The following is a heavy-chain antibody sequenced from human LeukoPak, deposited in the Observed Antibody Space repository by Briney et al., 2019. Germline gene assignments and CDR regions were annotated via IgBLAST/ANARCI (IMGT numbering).Heavy chain of an antibody. CDR3: ARDVAGSWGYFDY. V-gene: IGHV1-46*01. J-gene: IGHJ4*02. CDR2: VNLSTGSA. D-gene: IGHD6-19*01. Sequence: ASVKVSCMASGYTFIRYNIHWAPQAPGQGFEWMGIVNLSTGSASYAQKFRGRDSMTRDTSTSTVDMELSSLRSEDTAVCYCARDVAGSWGYFDYWGQGTLVTVSS. CDR1: GYTFIRYN.